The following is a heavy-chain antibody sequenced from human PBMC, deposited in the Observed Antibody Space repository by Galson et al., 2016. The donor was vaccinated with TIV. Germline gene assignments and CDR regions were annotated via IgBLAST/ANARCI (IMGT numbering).Heavy chain of an antibody. CDR1: GFDFGSYA. CDR3: AREVAADGELDY. J-gene: IGHJ4*02. D-gene: IGHD6-13*01. V-gene: IGHV3-23*01. Sequence: SLRLSCAASGFDFGSYALSWVRLAPGKGLEWISGISASGTGPDYAASVKGRFTISRDNSKNTLYSQMASLRGDDTATYYCAREVAADGELDYWGQGTLVIVS. CDR2: ISASGTGP.